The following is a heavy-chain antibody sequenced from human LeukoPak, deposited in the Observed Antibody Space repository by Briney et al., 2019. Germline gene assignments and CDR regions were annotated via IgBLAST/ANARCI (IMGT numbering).Heavy chain of an antibody. Sequence: SVKVSCKASGGTFSSYAISWVRQAPGQGLEWMGGIIPIFGTANYAQKFQGRVTITADESTSTAYMELSGLRSDDTAVYYCARNVFWACSSTSCYLDYYYYYMDVWGKGTTVTVSS. V-gene: IGHV1-69*01. J-gene: IGHJ6*03. CDR3: ARNVFWACSSTSCYLDYYYYYMDV. CDR1: GGTFSSYA. CDR2: IIPIFGTA. D-gene: IGHD2-2*01.